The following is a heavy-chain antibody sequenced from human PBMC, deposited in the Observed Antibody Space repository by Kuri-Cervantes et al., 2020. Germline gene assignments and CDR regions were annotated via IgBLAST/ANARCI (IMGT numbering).Heavy chain of an antibody. J-gene: IGHJ6*02. Sequence: ASVKVSCKASGYTFTSYYMHWVRQAPGRGLEWMGIINPSDGSTTYAQKFQGRVTMTRDTSTSTVYMELSSLRSEDTAVYYCASSPVYYYGMDVWGQGTTVTVSS. V-gene: IGHV1-46*01. CDR2: INPSDGST. CDR3: ASSPVYYYGMDV. CDR1: GYTFTSYY.